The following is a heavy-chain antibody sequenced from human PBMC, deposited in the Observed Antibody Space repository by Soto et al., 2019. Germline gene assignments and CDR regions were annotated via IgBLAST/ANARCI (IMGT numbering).Heavy chain of an antibody. J-gene: IGHJ6*02. Sequence: PSETLSLTCAVYGGSFSGYYWSWIRQPPGKGLEWIGSIYSTGNTYYNPSLNSQVTISVDTSKNQFSLNVISVTAADTAVYFCRRSSTYSKDVWGQGTTLTVSS. D-gene: IGHD6-13*01. CDR2: IYSTGNT. V-gene: IGHV4-34*01. CDR1: GGSFSGYY. CDR3: RRSSTYSKDV.